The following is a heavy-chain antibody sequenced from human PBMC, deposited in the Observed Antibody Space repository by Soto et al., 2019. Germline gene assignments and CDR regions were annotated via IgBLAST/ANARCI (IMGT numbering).Heavy chain of an antibody. J-gene: IGHJ4*02. CDR3: ASSQGDY. D-gene: IGHD6-6*01. V-gene: IGHV3-43*01. CDR2: ISWVGGTT. Sequence: EVHLVESGGVVVQPGGSLRLTCAASGFTFDDYNMHWVRQVPGKGMEWVSLISWVGGTTYYADSVKGRFTVSRDNSINLLYLQMNALTTEDSAIYYCASSQGDYWGQGTLVTVS. CDR1: GFTFDDYN.